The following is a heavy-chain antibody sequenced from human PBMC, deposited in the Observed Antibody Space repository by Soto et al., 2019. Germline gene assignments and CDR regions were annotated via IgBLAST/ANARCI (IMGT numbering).Heavy chain of an antibody. CDR1: GFTFSSYE. CDR2: ISSSGSTI. D-gene: IGHD3-16*01. V-gene: IGHV3-48*03. Sequence: GGSLRLSCAASGFTFSSYEMNWVRQAPGKGLEWVSYISSSGSTIYYADSVKGRFTISRDNAKNSLYLQMNSLRAEDTAVYYCARAAYTLGGGGVLPENDAFDIWGQGTMVTVSS. CDR3: ARAAYTLGGGGVLPENDAFDI. J-gene: IGHJ3*02.